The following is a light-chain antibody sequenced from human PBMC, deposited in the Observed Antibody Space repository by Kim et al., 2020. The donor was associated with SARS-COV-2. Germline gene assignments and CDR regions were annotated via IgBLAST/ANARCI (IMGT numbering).Light chain of an antibody. CDR3: GTWDSSLGAGV. CDR1: SSNIGNNF. Sequence: QKGTISCSGSSSNIGNNFVSWYQHLPGTAPKLLIYDNDKRPSGIPDRFSGSKSGTSATLGITGLQTGDEADYYCGTWDSSLGAGVFGGGTQLTVL. J-gene: IGLJ3*02. CDR2: DND. V-gene: IGLV1-51*01.